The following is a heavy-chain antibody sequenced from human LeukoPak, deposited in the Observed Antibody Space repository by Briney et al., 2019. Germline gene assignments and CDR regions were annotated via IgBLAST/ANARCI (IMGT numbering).Heavy chain of an antibody. D-gene: IGHD6-13*01. CDR3: ASSHLYSSSWYLSGRFDF. V-gene: IGHV4-34*01. CDR1: GGSFSGYY. J-gene: IGHJ4*02. Sequence: SETLSLTCAVYGGSFSGYYWSWIRQPPGKWLEWIGEINHSGSTNYNPSLKSRVTISVDTSKNHFSLQLSSVTAADTAVYYCASSHLYSSSWYLSGRFDFWGQGTLVTVSS. CDR2: INHSGST.